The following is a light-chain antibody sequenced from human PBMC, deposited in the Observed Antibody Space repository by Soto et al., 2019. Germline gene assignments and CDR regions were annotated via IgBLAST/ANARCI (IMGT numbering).Light chain of an antibody. V-gene: IGKV1-5*01. CDR3: QHYDTFSWT. Sequence: DIQMTQSPSTLSASVGDRVTITCRASQNIETSLAWFQQRPGKAPKLLISAASGLESGVPSTFSGSGSGTEFTLTINSLQPDDFATYFCQHYDTFSWTFGQGTRVEMK. CDR1: QNIETS. CDR2: AAS. J-gene: IGKJ1*01.